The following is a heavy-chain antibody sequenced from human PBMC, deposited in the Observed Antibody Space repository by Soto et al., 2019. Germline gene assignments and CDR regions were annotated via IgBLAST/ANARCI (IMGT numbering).Heavy chain of an antibody. V-gene: IGHV1-3*01. Sequence: ASVKVSCKVSGCTFTSYAMHWVRQAPGQRLEWMGWINAGNGNTKYSQKFQGRVTITRDTSASTAYMELSSLRSEDTAVYYCVSELVPNWFDPWGQGTLVTVSS. CDR2: INAGNGNT. CDR3: VSELVPNWFDP. D-gene: IGHD6-6*01. CDR1: GCTFTSYA. J-gene: IGHJ5*02.